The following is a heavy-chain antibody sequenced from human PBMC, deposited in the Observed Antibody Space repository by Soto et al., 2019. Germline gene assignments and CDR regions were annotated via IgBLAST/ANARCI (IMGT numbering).Heavy chain of an antibody. CDR1: GYTFTSYA. D-gene: IGHD3-10*01. Sequence: ASVKVSCKASGYTFTSYAMHWVRQAPGQRLEWMGWINAGNGNTKYSQKFQGRVTITRDTSASTAYMELSNLRSEDTAVYYCARGDVLLWFGELLSNWFDPWGQGTLVTVSS. CDR2: INAGNGNT. CDR3: ARGDVLLWFGELLSNWFDP. V-gene: IGHV1-3*01. J-gene: IGHJ5*02.